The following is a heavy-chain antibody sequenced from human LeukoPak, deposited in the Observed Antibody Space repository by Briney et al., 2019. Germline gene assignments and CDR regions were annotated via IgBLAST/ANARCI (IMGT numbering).Heavy chain of an antibody. V-gene: IGHV3-30*03. D-gene: IGHD3-22*01. Sequence: GGSLRLSCAASGFTFSSYGMHWVRQAPGKGLEWVAVISSDVSYKYYADSVKGRFTISRDNSKNTLYLQMNSLRAEDTAMYYCARSVFKYHYDSSGYYQDAFDIWGQGTMVTVSS. J-gene: IGHJ3*02. CDR1: GFTFSSYG. CDR3: ARSVFKYHYDSSGYYQDAFDI. CDR2: ISSDVSYK.